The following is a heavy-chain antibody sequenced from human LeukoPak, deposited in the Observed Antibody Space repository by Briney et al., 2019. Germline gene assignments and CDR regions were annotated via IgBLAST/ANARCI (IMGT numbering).Heavy chain of an antibody. V-gene: IGHV3-66*01. CDR1: GFTVSSNY. D-gene: IGHD2/OR15-2a*01. CDR3: ARSPLTSFFDY. Sequence: GGSLRLSCAASGFTVSSNYMSWVRQAPGKGLEWVSVIYSGGSTYYADSVKGRFTISRDNSKNTLYLQMNSLRAEDTAVYYCARSPLTSFFDYWGQGTPVTVSS. CDR2: IYSGGST. J-gene: IGHJ4*02.